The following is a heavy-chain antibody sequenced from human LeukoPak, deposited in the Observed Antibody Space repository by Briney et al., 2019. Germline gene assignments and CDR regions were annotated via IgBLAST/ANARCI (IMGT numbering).Heavy chain of an antibody. D-gene: IGHD6-13*01. CDR1: GFTIRTYW. V-gene: IGHV3-7*01. CDR2: IGEDESET. J-gene: IGHJ4*02. CDR3: ARALIGIAAAGTGFDY. Sequence: PGGSLRLSCAASGFTIRTYWMTWVRQAPGKGLEWVANIGEDESETNYVDSVKGRFTISRDNAKNSLYLQMNSLRAEDTAVYYCARALIGIAAAGTGFDYWGQGTLVTVSS.